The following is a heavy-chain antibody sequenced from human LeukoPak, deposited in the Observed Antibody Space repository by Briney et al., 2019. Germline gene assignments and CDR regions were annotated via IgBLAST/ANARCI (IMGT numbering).Heavy chain of an antibody. CDR2: ISYHGSDE. V-gene: IGHV3-30-3*01. Sequence: GRSLRLSCGASGFTFSRYAMHWVRQAPGKGLEWVAAISYHGSDEYYADSVQGRFTISRDNSKNTLYLQMNSLRAEDTAVYYCAKDLWYYGSGSYYNTGYYYYGMDVWGKGTTVTVSS. D-gene: IGHD3-10*01. CDR1: GFTFSRYA. CDR3: AKDLWYYGSGSYYNTGYYYYGMDV. J-gene: IGHJ6*04.